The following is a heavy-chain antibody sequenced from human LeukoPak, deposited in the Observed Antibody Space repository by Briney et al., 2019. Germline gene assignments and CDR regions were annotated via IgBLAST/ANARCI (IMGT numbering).Heavy chain of an antibody. CDR2: IYYSGST. CDR1: GGSISSYY. CDR3: ASYSSGWYGIVGWNWFDP. Sequence: SETLSLTCTVSGGSISSYYWSWIRQPPGKGLEWIGYIYYSGSTNYNPSLESRVTISVDTSKNQFSLKLSSVTAADTAVYYCASYSSGWYGIVGWNWFDPWGQGTLVTVSS. J-gene: IGHJ5*02. V-gene: IGHV4-59*08. D-gene: IGHD6-19*01.